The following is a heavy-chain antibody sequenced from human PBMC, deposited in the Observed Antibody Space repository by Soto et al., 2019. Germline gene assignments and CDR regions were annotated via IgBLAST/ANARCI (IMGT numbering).Heavy chain of an antibody. D-gene: IGHD3-10*01. CDR1: GINFRSFA. V-gene: IGHV3-23*01. Sequence: EVHLSESGGGVTQPGGSLRLSCAAPGINFRSFAMSRVRQAPGKGLQWVASISNNADATYYADSVKGRFHITRDNSKKTVFLEMNSLRVEDTAVYYCAQLALWFGEFGRGYWGQGALVTVSS. CDR3: AQLALWFGEFGRGY. CDR2: ISNNADAT. J-gene: IGHJ4*02.